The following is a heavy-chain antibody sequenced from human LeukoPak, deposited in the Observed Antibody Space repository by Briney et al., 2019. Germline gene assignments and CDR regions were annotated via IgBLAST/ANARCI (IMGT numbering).Heavy chain of an antibody. V-gene: IGHV1-46*01. CDR1: GYTFTNYY. CDR3: ATSGGSYWS. D-gene: IGHD1-26*01. J-gene: IGHJ5*02. Sequence: ASVKVSCKASGYTFTNYYMHWVRQAPGQGLEWMGIINPSGGGTSYAQKFQGRLTMTRDTSTTTVYMELSSLRAEDTAVYYCATSGGSYWSWGQGTLVTVSS. CDR2: INPSGGGT.